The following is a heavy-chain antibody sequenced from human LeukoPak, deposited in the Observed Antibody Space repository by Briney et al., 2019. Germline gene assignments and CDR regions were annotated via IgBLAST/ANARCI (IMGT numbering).Heavy chain of an antibody. Sequence: GGSLTLLCAPSGLALSNPWKSWPRHAPGRGGEWVSYISSNSSTIYYADSVKGRFTISRDNAKNSLYLQMNSLRAEDTAVYYCARAGFLEWLLSGGFDYWGQGTLVTASS. J-gene: IGHJ4*02. CDR2: ISSNSSTI. CDR1: GLALSNPW. CDR3: ARAGFLEWLLSGGFDY. V-gene: IGHV3-48*01. D-gene: IGHD3-3*01.